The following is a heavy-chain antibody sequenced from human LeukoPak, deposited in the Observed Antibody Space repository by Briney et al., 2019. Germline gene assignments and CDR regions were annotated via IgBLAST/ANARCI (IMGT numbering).Heavy chain of an antibody. CDR3: ARMADAIFGVVRMDYFDY. CDR1: GGSFSDYY. Sequence: SETLSLTCAVYGGSFSDYYWSWIRQPPGKGLEWIGEINHSGSTNYNPSLQSRVTISVDTSKNQFSLKLSSVTAADTAVYYCARMADAIFGVVRMDYFDYWGQGSLVTVSS. D-gene: IGHD3-3*01. CDR2: INHSGST. J-gene: IGHJ4*02. V-gene: IGHV4-34*01.